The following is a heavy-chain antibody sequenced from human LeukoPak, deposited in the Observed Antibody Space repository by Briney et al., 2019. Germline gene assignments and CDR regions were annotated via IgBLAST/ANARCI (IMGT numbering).Heavy chain of an antibody. J-gene: IGHJ2*01. CDR1: GGSFSGYY. CDR2: INHSGST. CDR3: ARGYAQWLARRWYYDL. D-gene: IGHD6-19*01. V-gene: IGHV4-34*01. Sequence: SETLSLTCAVYGGSFSGYYWSWIRQPPGKGLEWIGEINHSGSTNYNPSLKSRVTISVDTSKNQFSLKLSSVTAADTAVYYCARGYAQWLARRWYYDLWGRGTLFTVFS.